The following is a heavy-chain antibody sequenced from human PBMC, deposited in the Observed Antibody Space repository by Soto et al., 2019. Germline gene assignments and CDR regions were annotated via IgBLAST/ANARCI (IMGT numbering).Heavy chain of an antibody. CDR2: ISYDGSNK. CDR3: AKGVWYGY. V-gene: IGHV3-30*18. D-gene: IGHD6-13*01. Sequence: QVQLVESGGGVVQPGRSLRLSCAASGFTFSSYGMHWVRQAPGKGLEWVAVISYDGSNKYYADSVKGRFTISRDNSKNTLYLQMNSLRAEDTAVYYCAKGVWYGYWGQGTLVTVSS. J-gene: IGHJ4*02. CDR1: GFTFSSYG.